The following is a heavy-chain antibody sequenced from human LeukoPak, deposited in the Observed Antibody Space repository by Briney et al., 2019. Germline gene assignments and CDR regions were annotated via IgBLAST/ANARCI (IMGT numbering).Heavy chain of an antibody. D-gene: IGHD4-17*01. CDR1: GGSFSGYY. V-gene: IGHV4-34*01. J-gene: IGHJ4*02. CDR3: ARGTMTTVTYYFDY. Sequence: PSETLSLTCAVYGGSFSGYYWSWIRQPPGKGLEWIGEINHSGSTNYNPSLKSRVTISVDTSKNQFSLKLSSVTAADTAVYYCARGTMTTVTYYFDYWGQGTLVTVAS. CDR2: INHSGST.